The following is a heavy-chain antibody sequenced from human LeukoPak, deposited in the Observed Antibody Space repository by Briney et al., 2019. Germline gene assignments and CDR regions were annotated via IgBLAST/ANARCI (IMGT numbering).Heavy chain of an antibody. CDR3: ARFNPRNWFDP. V-gene: IGHV4-59*01. J-gene: IGHJ5*02. Sequence: SETLSLTCTVSGGSTSSYYWSWIRQPPGKGLEWIGYIYYSGSTNYNPSLKSRVTISVDTSKNQFSLKLSSVTAADTAVYYCARFNPRNWFDPWGQGTLVTVSS. CDR1: GGSTSSYY. CDR2: IYYSGST.